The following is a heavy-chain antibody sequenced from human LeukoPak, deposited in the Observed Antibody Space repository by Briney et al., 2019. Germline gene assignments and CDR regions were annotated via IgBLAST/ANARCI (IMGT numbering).Heavy chain of an antibody. CDR3: ARAISSSWDPADYYYGMDV. V-gene: IGHV3-11*01. CDR1: GFTFSDYY. D-gene: IGHD6-13*01. J-gene: IGHJ6*02. Sequence: GGSLRLSCAASGFTFSDYYMSWIRQAPGKGLEWVSYISSSGSTIYYADSVKGRFTISRGNAKNSLYLQMNSLRAEDTAVYYCARAISSSWDPADYYYGMDVWGQGTTVTVSS. CDR2: ISSSGSTI.